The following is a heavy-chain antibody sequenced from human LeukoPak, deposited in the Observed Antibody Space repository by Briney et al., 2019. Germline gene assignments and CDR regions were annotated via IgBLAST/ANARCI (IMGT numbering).Heavy chain of an antibody. V-gene: IGHV1-2*02. Sequence: ASVKVSCKGSGYTFTDYYLHWVRQAPGQGLEWVGYINPRDGGTSSPQNFRGRVTMATDASSSTAYMELSRLTSDDTAIYYCAREGNGLLSKDLDYWGQGTLVTVSS. J-gene: IGHJ4*02. CDR1: GYTFTDYY. D-gene: IGHD2-15*01. CDR3: AREGNGLLSKDLDY. CDR2: INPRDGGT.